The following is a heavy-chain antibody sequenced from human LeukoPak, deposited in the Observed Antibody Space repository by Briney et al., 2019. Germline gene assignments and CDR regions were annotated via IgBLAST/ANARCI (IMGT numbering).Heavy chain of an antibody. CDR1: GYTFTSYG. D-gene: IGHD6-13*01. J-gene: IGHJ4*02. Sequence: GASVKVSCKASGYTFTSYGISWVRQAPGQGLEWMGWISAYNGNTNYAQKLQGRVTMTTDTSTSTAYMELRSLRSDDTAVYYCARGVRSPRSSWFPYHFDYWGQGTLVTVSS. V-gene: IGHV1-18*01. CDR2: ISAYNGNT. CDR3: ARGVRSPRSSWFPYHFDY.